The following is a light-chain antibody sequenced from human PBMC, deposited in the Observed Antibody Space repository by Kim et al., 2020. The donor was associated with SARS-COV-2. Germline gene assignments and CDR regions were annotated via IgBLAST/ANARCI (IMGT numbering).Light chain of an antibody. CDR3: QQYIGYPIT. CDR2: MAS. V-gene: IGKV1-5*03. J-gene: IGKJ2*01. CDR1: QSIDYR. Sequence: DIQLTQSPSTLSASVGDRVTITCRASQSIDYRLAWYQQKPGKAPKFLIYMASSLESGVPLRFSGGGSGTEFTLTINGLQADDLATYYCQQYIGYPITFGQGTKLEI.